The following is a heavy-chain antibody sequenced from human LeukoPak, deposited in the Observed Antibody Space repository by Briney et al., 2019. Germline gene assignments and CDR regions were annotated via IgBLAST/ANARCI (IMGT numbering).Heavy chain of an antibody. CDR1: GYTFTGYY. Sequence: ATVKVSCKASGYTFTGYYMHWVRQAPGQGLEWMGWINPNSGGPNYPQKSQGRVTMTRDTSISTAYMEMSSLRSDDTAVYYCARDKGVDSSGYSNFQHWGQGTLVTVSS. V-gene: IGHV1-2*02. J-gene: IGHJ1*01. CDR2: INPNSGGP. CDR3: ARDKGVDSSGYSNFQH. D-gene: IGHD3-22*01.